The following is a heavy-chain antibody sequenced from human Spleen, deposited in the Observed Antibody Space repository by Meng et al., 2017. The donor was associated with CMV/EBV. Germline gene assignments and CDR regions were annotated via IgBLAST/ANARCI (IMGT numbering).Heavy chain of an antibody. Sequence: VQLVQCGEEVKKPVSSVKVSCKASGYTFTSYYMHWVRKAPGQGLEWMGIINPSGGSTSYAQKFQGRVTMTRDTSTSTVYMELSSLRSEDTAVYYCARDQEEIVLMEASPFDPWGQGTLVTVSS. CDR3: ARDQEEIVLMEASPFDP. V-gene: IGHV1-46*01. D-gene: IGHD2-8*01. J-gene: IGHJ5*02. CDR1: GYTFTSYY. CDR2: INPSGGST.